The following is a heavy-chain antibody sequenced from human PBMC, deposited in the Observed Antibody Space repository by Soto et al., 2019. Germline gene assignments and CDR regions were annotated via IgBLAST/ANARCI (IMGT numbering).Heavy chain of an antibody. CDR2: ISANSNYI. V-gene: IGHV3-21*02. J-gene: IGHJ4*02. CDR3: ARSGGYYGQRFDY. CDR1: GFTFSDYT. D-gene: IGHD1-26*01. Sequence: EVQLVVSGGGLVKPGGSLRLSCAASGFTFSDYTLNWVRQAPGKGLEWVSYISANSNYILHSDSAKGRFTIYRDNAKNSLYLQLNRLRADDTGVYYCARSGGYYGQRFDYGGQGTLVT.